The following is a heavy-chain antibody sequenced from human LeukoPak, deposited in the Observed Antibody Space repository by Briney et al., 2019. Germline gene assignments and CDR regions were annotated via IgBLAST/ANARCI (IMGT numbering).Heavy chain of an antibody. CDR1: GFTVSSKY. D-gene: IGHD2-2*01. J-gene: IGHJ4*02. CDR3: ARGCSSTSCYGFDY. Sequence: PGGSLRLSCAASGFTVSSKYMSWVRQAPGKGLEWVSVIYSGGSTYYADSVKVRFTISRDNSKNTLYLQMNSLRAEDTAVYYCARGCSSTSCYGFDYWGQGTLVTVSS. V-gene: IGHV3-53*01. CDR2: IYSGGST.